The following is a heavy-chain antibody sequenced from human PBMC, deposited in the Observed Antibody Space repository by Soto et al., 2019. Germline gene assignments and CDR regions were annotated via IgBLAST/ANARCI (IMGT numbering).Heavy chain of an antibody. CDR1: GFTFSSYN. V-gene: IGHV3-21*01. J-gene: IGHJ4*02. D-gene: IGHD3-22*01. Sequence: GGSLRLSCEASGFTFSSYNMNWVRQAPGKGLEWVSSISTRSDYIYYADSLKGRFTVSRDNAKNSLYLQMNSLRAEDTAVYYCAKDQRYDSSGYSDFDYWGQGTLVPVSS. CDR3: AKDQRYDSSGYSDFDY. CDR2: ISTRSDYI.